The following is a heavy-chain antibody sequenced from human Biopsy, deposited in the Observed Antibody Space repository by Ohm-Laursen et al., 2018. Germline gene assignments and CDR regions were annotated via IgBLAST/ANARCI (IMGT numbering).Heavy chain of an antibody. CDR2: NIPILGTG. V-gene: IGHV1-69*06. D-gene: IGHD3-9*01. CDR3: ATKLTGYFHH. Sequence: SVKVSCKAPGGTFSNYGVNWVRQAPGQGLEWLGGNIPILGTGNYAPRFQDRVTVAADTSTSTATMELRSLRSDDTAVYYCATKLTGYFHHWGQGTLVIVSS. CDR1: GGTFSNYG. J-gene: IGHJ1*01.